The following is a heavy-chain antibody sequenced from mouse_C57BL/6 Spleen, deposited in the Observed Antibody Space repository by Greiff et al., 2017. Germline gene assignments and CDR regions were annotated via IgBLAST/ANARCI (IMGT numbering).Heavy chain of an antibody. CDR2: IWSDGST. V-gene: IGHV2-6-1*01. CDR3: ARQGYSNNGVAY. CDR1: GFSLTSYG. D-gene: IGHD2-5*01. J-gene: IGHJ3*01. Sequence: VQLQQSGPGLVAPSQSLSITCTVSGFSLTSYGVHWVRQPPGKGLEWLVVIWSDGSTTYNSALKSRLSISKDNSKSQVFLKMNSLQTDNTAMYDCARQGYSNNGVAYWGQGTLVTVSA.